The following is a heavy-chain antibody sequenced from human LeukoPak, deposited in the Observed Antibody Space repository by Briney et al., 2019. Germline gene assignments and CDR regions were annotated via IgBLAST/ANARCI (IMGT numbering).Heavy chain of an antibody. Sequence: GGSLRLSCAASGFSFSSYEMNWVRQAPGKGLEWVSYISSSGSTIYYADSVKGRLTISRDNAKNSLSLQMNSLRAEDTAVYYCARIAMVRGIIIDAFDNWGQGTMVTVSS. J-gene: IGHJ3*02. D-gene: IGHD3-10*01. CDR3: ARIAMVRGIIIDAFDN. CDR2: ISSSGSTI. V-gene: IGHV3-48*03. CDR1: GFSFSSYE.